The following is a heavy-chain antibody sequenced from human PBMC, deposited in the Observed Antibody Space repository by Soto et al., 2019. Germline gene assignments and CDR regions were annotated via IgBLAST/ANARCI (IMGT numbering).Heavy chain of an antibody. J-gene: IGHJ4*02. CDR1: GFTFSSYA. Sequence: EVQLLESGGGLVQPGGSLRLSCAASGFTFSSYAMSWVRQAPGKGLEWVSAISGSGGSTYYADSVKGRFSISRDNSKNTLYLQMNSLRAEDTAVYYCAKAGIAAAGSEQGVTDNDYWGQGTLVTVSS. CDR2: ISGSGGST. CDR3: AKAGIAAAGSEQGVTDNDY. V-gene: IGHV3-23*01. D-gene: IGHD6-13*01.